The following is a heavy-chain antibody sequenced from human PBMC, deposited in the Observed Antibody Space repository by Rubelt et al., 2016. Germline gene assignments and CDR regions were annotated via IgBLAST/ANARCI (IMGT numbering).Heavy chain of an antibody. CDR2: IRTGSSTT. CDR1: GFSLSSYS. Sequence: EVQLVESGGGLVQPGGSLRLSCAASGFSLSSYSMNWVRQAPGKGLEWVSHIRTGSSTTYYADSVKGRFTISRDNAKNSLYLQKTILREEDTAWYYCARRYGDYEGSFEYWGQGTLVTVSS. J-gene: IGHJ4*02. V-gene: IGHV3-48*02. D-gene: IGHD4-17*01. CDR3: ARRYGDYEGSFEY.